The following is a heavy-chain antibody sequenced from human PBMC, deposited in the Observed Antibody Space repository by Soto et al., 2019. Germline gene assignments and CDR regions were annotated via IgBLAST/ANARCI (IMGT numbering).Heavy chain of an antibody. Sequence: GESLKISCAASGFTCRTFTMNWVRQAPGKGLEWVSGIIGGDGDKFYSDSVKGRFTISRDNSKDMLFLQMSSLRVDDTAVYYCAKDRDPDGIWTFDSWGQGTLVTVSS. CDR3: AKDRDPDGIWTFDS. CDR1: GFTCRTFT. J-gene: IGHJ5*01. V-gene: IGHV3-23*01. CDR2: IIGGDGDK. D-gene: IGHD3-9*01.